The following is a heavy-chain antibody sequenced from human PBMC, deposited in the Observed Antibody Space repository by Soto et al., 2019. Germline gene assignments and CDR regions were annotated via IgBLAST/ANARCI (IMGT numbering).Heavy chain of an antibody. D-gene: IGHD6-19*01. J-gene: IGHJ5*02. CDR3: AGQEAIAVAGTDWFDP. Sequence: PSQTLSLTCAISGDSVSSNSAAWNWISQSPSRGLEWLGRTYYRSKWYNDYAVSVKSRITINPDTSKNQFSLQLNSVTPEDTAVYYCAGQEAIAVAGTDWFDPWGQGTLVTVSS. CDR1: GDSVSSNSAA. V-gene: IGHV6-1*01. CDR2: TYYRSKWYN.